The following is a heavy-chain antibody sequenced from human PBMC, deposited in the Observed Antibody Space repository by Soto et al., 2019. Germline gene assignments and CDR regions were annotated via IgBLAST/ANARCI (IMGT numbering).Heavy chain of an antibody. D-gene: IGHD2-15*01. V-gene: IGHV4-31*03. CDR1: GGSISSGGYY. Sequence: SETLSLTCTVSGGSISSGGYYWSWIRQHPGKGLEWIGYIYYSGSTYYNPSLKSRVTISVDTSKSQFSLKLSSVTAADTAVYYCARVRCSGGSCSDYYYGMDVWGQGTTVTVSS. J-gene: IGHJ6*02. CDR3: ARVRCSGGSCSDYYYGMDV. CDR2: IYYSGST.